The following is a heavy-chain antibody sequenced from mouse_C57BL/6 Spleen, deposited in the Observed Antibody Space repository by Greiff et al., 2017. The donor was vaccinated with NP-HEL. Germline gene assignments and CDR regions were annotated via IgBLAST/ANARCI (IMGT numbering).Heavy chain of an antibody. Sequence: QVQLQQPGAELVKPGASVKLSCKASGYTFTSYWMHWVKQRPGKGLEWIGEIDTSDSYTNYNQTFKGQSTLTVDKSSSTPYMQLSSLTSEDSAVDYCARGGPRVPLYFDYWGQGTTLTVSS. J-gene: IGHJ2*01. CDR3: ARGGPRVPLYFDY. CDR2: IDTSDSYT. CDR1: GYTFTSYW. V-gene: IGHV1-69*01.